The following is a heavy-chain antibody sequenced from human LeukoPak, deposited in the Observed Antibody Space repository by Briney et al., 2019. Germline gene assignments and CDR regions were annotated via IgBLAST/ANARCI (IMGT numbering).Heavy chain of an antibody. Sequence: GGSLRLSCAASGFPFSSYAMSWVRQAPGKGLEWVSAMSGCGGSTYYADSVKGRFTISRDNSKNTIYLQMNSLRAEDTAVYYCAKRIAVAGPYFDYWGQGALVTVSS. D-gene: IGHD6-19*01. V-gene: IGHV3-23*01. CDR3: AKRIAVAGPYFDY. CDR1: GFPFSSYA. J-gene: IGHJ4*02. CDR2: MSGCGGST.